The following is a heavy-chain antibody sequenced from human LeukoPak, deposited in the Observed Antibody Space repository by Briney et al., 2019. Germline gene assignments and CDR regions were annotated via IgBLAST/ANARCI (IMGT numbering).Heavy chain of an antibody. Sequence: GRSLRLSCAASGFTFSSCAMHWVRQAPGKGLEWVAVISYDGSNKYYADSVKGRFTTSRDNSKNTLYLQMNSLRAEDTAVYYCARGWDILTGYYGRHFDYWGQGTLVTVSS. V-gene: IGHV3-30*04. CDR2: ISYDGSNK. J-gene: IGHJ4*02. CDR3: ARGWDILTGYYGRHFDY. CDR1: GFTFSSCA. D-gene: IGHD3-9*01.